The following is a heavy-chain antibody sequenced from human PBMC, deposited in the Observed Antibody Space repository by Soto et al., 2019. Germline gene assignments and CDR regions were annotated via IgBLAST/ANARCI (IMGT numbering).Heavy chain of an antibody. J-gene: IGHJ6*02. CDR2: IYYSGST. Sequence: PSETLSLTCTVSGGSISSGDDFWTWIRQPPGKGLEWIGYIYYSGSTYYNPSLKSRLTMSVDTSKNQFSLKLSSVTAADTAVYYCARDRAKWKDYYYNGMDVWGQGTTVTVSS. CDR3: ARDRAKWKDYYYNGMDV. V-gene: IGHV4-30-4*01. D-gene: IGHD1-20*01. CDR1: GGSISSGDDF.